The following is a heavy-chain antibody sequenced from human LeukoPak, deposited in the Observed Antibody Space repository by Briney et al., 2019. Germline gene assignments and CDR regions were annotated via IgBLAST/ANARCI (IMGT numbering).Heavy chain of an antibody. Sequence: GGSLRLSCAASGFTFSSYWMSWVRQAPGKGLEWVANIKQDGSEKYYVDSVKGRFTISRDNAKNSLYLQMNSLRAEDTAVYYCARDPLAAADDYFDYWGQGTLVTVSS. CDR3: ARDPLAAADDYFDY. V-gene: IGHV3-7*01. CDR2: IKQDGSEK. J-gene: IGHJ4*02. D-gene: IGHD6-13*01. CDR1: GFTFSSYW.